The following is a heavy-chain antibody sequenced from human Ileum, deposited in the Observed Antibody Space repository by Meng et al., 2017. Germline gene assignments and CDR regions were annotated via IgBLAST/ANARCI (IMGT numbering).Heavy chain of an antibody. D-gene: IGHD2-21*01. CDR2: IGNIGGST. CDR3: VKDQVFCGDECYLVPRHRYFQS. J-gene: IGHJ1*01. Sequence: GESLKISCAASGFSFSNYVMHWVRQAPGKRPEYVSSIGNIGGSTYYANSVEGRFTISRDNSKNTLYLQMGSLRAEDTAVYYCVKDQVFCGDECYLVPRHRYFQSWGQGTLVTVSS. V-gene: IGHV3-64*01. CDR1: GFSFSNYV.